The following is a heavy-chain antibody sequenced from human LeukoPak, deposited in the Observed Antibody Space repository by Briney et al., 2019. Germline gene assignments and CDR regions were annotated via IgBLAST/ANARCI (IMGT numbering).Heavy chain of an antibody. Sequence: SETLSLTCTVSGGSISGYFWSWIRQPAGKGLEWIGRIYATGTTNYNPSLKSRVTMSVDTSKNQFSLNLTSVTAADTTVYYCAREGGGSNRCLDWGQGTLVTVSS. J-gene: IGHJ1*01. CDR2: IYATGTT. D-gene: IGHD3-16*02. CDR1: GGSISGYF. CDR3: AREGGGSNRCLD. V-gene: IGHV4-4*07.